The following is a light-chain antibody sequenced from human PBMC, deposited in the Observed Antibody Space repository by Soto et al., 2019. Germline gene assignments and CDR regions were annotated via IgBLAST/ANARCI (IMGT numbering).Light chain of an antibody. V-gene: IGKV2D-29*01. CDR2: EVS. J-gene: IGKJ5*01. Sequence: EIVLTQSPATLSLSPGERATLSCRASQSVSSSFLAWYLQKPGHPRQLMIYEVSNRFSGVGDRFMGSGSGADFTLEIGRVEAEDVGVYYCMQSIQFPITCGQGTRLEIK. CDR3: MQSIQFPIT. CDR1: QSVSSSF.